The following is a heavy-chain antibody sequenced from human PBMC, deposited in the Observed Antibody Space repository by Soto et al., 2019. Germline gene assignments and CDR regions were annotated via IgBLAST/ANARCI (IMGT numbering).Heavy chain of an antibody. V-gene: IGHV4-39*01. D-gene: IGHD2-15*01. J-gene: IGHJ2*01. CDR1: GGSISSSSYY. CDR3: ARYCSGGSCYWYFDL. Sequence: SETLSLTCTVSGGSISSSSYYWGWIRQPPGKGLEWIGSIYYSGSTYYNPSLKSRVTISVDTSKNQFSLKLSSVTAADTAVYYCARYCSGGSCYWYFDLWGRGTLVTVSS. CDR2: IYYSGST.